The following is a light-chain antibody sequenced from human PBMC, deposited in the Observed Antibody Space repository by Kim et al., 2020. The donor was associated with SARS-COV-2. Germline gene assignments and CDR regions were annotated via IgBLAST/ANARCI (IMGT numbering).Light chain of an antibody. J-gene: IGKJ4*02. CDR3: QQYNSWPPLT. CDR2: GAS. CDR1: QSISGN. V-gene: IGKV3-15*01. Sequence: EIVMTQSPATLSVSPGERVILSCRASQSISGNLAWYQKKTGQAPRLLIHGASTRAAGIPARISGGRSGTDFSLTISSLQSEDFAVYYCQQYNSWPPLTFAEGTKVDIK.